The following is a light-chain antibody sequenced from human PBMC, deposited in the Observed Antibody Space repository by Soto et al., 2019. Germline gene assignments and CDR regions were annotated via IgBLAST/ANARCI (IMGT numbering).Light chain of an antibody. V-gene: IGLV1-40*01. J-gene: IGLJ2*01. Sequence: QSVLTQPPSVSGAPGQRVTISCTGSSSNIGAGYDVHWCQQLPGTAPKLLIYGNSNRPSGVPDRFSGSKSGTSASLPITGLQAEDEADYYCQSYDSSLSGVVFGGGTKLTVL. CDR2: GNS. CDR3: QSYDSSLSGVV. CDR1: SSNIGAGYD.